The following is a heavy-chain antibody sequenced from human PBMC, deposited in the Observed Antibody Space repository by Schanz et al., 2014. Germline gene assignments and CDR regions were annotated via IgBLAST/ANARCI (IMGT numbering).Heavy chain of an antibody. CDR3: ARDLTVDTGYVVHYDYYGMDV. CDR2: INVGNGNM. CDR1: GYTFTSYS. Sequence: QVQLVQSGAEVKKPGASVKVSCKASGYTFTSYSIHWVRQAPGQGLEWMGWINVGNGNMKYSQKFQGRVTITRDTSESTAYMELTSLRSEDTAVYFCARDLTVDTGYVVHYDYYGMDVWGQGTTVTVSS. V-gene: IGHV1-3*01. J-gene: IGHJ6*02. D-gene: IGHD5-12*01.